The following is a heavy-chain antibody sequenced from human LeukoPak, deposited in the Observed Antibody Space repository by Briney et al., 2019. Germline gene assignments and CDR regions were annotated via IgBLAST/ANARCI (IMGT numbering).Heavy chain of an antibody. CDR2: ISYDGSNK. J-gene: IGHJ4*02. V-gene: IGHV3-30-3*01. Sequence: QAGGSLRLSCAASGFTFSSYAMHWVRQAPCKGLEWVAVISYDGSNKYYADSVKGRFTISRDNSKNTLYLQMNSLRAEDTAVYYCAREGSAAAGDYWGQGTLVTVSS. CDR3: AREGSAAAGDY. CDR1: GFTFSSYA. D-gene: IGHD6-13*01.